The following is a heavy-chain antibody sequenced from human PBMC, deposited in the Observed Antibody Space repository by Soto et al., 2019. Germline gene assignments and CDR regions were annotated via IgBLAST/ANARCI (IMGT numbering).Heavy chain of an antibody. CDR2: IIDTSGNT. CDR1: GFTFADYA. D-gene: IGHD2-2*01. CDR3: AKEFYGYGLVDFFRN. V-gene: IGHV3-23*01. J-gene: IGHJ1*01. Sequence: EVLLLESGGGLVQPGGSLRLSCAASGFTFADYAMSWVRQAPGKGLEWVSGIIDTSGNTYYADSEKGRFYISRDNIDNTLYLQMNSLTAVDTAVYDCAKEFYGYGLVDFFRNWGQGTLVTVSS.